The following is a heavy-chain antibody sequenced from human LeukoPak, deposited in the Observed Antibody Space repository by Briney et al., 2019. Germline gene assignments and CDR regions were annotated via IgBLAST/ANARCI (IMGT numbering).Heavy chain of an antibody. Sequence: GRSLRLSCAASGFTFDDYAMHWVRQAPGKGLEWVSGISWNSGSIGYADSVKGRFTISRDNAKNSLYLQMNSLRAEDTALYYCAKGSGITFGGVIVSVAFDIWGQGTMVTVSS. J-gene: IGHJ3*02. V-gene: IGHV3-9*01. CDR3: AKGSGITFGGVIVSVAFDI. D-gene: IGHD3-16*02. CDR2: ISWNSGSI. CDR1: GFTFDDYA.